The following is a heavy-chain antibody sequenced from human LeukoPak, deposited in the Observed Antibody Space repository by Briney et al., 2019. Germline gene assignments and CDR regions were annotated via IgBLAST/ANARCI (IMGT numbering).Heavy chain of an antibody. V-gene: IGHV3-30*19. Sequence: GGSLRLSCAASGFTFSSYGMHWVRQAPGRGLEWVAVISYDGSNKYYADSVKGRFTISRDNSKNTLYLQINSLRAEDTAVYYCARDHRIAAAGTLGYFDYWGQGTLVTVSS. CDR2: ISYDGSNK. CDR3: ARDHRIAAAGTLGYFDY. D-gene: IGHD6-13*01. J-gene: IGHJ4*02. CDR1: GFTFSSYG.